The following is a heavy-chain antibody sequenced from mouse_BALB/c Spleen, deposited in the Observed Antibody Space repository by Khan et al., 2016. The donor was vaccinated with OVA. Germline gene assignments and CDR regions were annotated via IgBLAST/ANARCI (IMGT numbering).Heavy chain of an antibody. CDR3: TRIYRSDFDY. D-gene: IGHD1-1*01. CDR2: INPHIGET. Sequence: VQLQQPGPELVRPGASVKISCKASGYSFTGYFMNWVIQSHGKSLEWIGRINPHIGETFYNPRFKDKATLTVDESSSTAHMELRTLTSEDSAVYYCTRIYRSDFDYWGQGTTLTVSS. CDR1: GYSFTGYF. J-gene: IGHJ2*01. V-gene: IGHV1-20*01.